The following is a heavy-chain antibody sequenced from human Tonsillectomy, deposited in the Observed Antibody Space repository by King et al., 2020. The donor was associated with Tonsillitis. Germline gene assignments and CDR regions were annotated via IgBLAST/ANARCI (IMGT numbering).Heavy chain of an antibody. CDR1: GGFISSYY. CDR3: ARDEGVIVGAADWYFDL. D-gene: IGHD1-26*01. Sequence: VQLQESGPGLVKPSETLSLTCSVSGGFISSYYWSWIRQPPGKGLEWIGYIYYSGSTNYNPSLKSRVTISVDKSKNQISLKLRSGTAEDTAVYYCARDEGVIVGAADWYFDLWGRGTLVTVSS. J-gene: IGHJ2*01. V-gene: IGHV4-59*01. CDR2: IYYSGST.